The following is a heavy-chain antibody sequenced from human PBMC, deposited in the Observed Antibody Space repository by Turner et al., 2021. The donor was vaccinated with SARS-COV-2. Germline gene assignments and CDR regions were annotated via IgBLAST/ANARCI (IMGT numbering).Heavy chain of an antibody. Sequence: EVQLVESGGGLVKPGGSLRLSWAASGFTFSSYSMNWVRQAPGKGLEWVSSISSSSSYIYYADSVKGRFTISRDNAKNSLYLQMNSLRAEDTAVYYCARWDNYYDSSGYYPDAFDIWGQGTMVTVSS. J-gene: IGHJ3*02. CDR2: ISSSSSYI. CDR1: GFTFSSYS. V-gene: IGHV3-21*01. CDR3: ARWDNYYDSSGYYPDAFDI. D-gene: IGHD3-22*01.